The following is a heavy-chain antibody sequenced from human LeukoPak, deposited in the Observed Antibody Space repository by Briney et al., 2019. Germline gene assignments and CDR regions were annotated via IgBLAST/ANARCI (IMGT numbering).Heavy chain of an antibody. D-gene: IGHD4/OR15-4a*01. CDR2: INSDENTT. Sequence: GGSLRLSCAASGFIFTNYWMHWVRQAPGKGLVWVARINSDENTTNYADSVKGRFTISRDNTKNTLYLQMNSLRVEDTAVYYCARRAGAYSHPYDYWGQGTLVTVSS. V-gene: IGHV3-74*01. J-gene: IGHJ4*02. CDR1: GFIFTNYW. CDR3: ARRAGAYSHPYDY.